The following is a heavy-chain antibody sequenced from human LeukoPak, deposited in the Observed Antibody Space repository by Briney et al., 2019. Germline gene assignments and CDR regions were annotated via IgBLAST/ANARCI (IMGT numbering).Heavy chain of an antibody. V-gene: IGHV3-11*01. Sequence: GGSLRLSCAASGFTFSDYYMSWIRQAPGKGLEWVSYISSSGSTIYYADSVKGRFTISRDNAKNSLYLQMNSLRAEDTAVYYCARDGASYDILTGYRDYYYYYMDVWGKGTTVTISS. D-gene: IGHD3-9*01. J-gene: IGHJ6*03. CDR2: ISSSGSTI. CDR3: ARDGASYDILTGYRDYYYYYMDV. CDR1: GFTFSDYY.